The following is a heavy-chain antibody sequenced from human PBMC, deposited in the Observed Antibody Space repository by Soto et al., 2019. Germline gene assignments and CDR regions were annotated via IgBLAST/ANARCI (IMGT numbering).Heavy chain of an antibody. V-gene: IGHV3-33*01. Sequence: WGSLRLSCAASGFTFSSYGMHWVRQAPGKGLEWVAVIWYDGSNKYYADSVKGRFTISRDNSKNTLYLQMNSLRAEDTAVYYCARDRRSSVLRFLEWDGMDVWGQGTTVTVSS. J-gene: IGHJ6*02. CDR1: GFTFSSYG. CDR3: ARDRRSSVLRFLEWDGMDV. CDR2: IWYDGSNK. D-gene: IGHD3-3*01.